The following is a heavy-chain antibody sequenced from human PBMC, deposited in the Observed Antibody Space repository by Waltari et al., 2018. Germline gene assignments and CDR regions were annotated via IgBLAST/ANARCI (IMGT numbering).Heavy chain of an antibody. D-gene: IGHD5-12*01. V-gene: IGHV3-23*01. CDR2: ISGSGGST. J-gene: IGHJ4*02. CDR3: AKDSDIVAANDY. Sequence: EVQLLESGGGLVQPGGSLRLSCAASGFTFSSYAMSRGRQAPGKGLEWVSAISGSGGSTYYADSVKGRFTISRDNSKNTLYLQMNSLRAEDTAVYYCAKDSDIVAANDYWGQGTLVTVSS. CDR1: GFTFSSYA.